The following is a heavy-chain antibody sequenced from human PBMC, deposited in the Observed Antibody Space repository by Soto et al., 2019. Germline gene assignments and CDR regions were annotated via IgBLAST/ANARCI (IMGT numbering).Heavy chain of an antibody. CDR1: GESIRSSSYY. CDR3: ARLKGAFFITTYNWFHP. Sequence: SETLSLTCTVSGESIRSSSYYWVWTRPPPGKGLEWIGDIYYSGTTHYNPSLKSRVTISIDTSKNPFSLHLRSVTAADTAVYYCARLKGAFFITTYNWFHPWGQGTPVTVSS. J-gene: IGHJ5*02. CDR2: IYYSGTT. V-gene: IGHV4-39*01. D-gene: IGHD3-22*01.